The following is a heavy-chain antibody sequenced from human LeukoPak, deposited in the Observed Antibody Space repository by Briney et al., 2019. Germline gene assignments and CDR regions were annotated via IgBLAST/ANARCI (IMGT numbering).Heavy chain of an antibody. V-gene: IGHV3-23*01. D-gene: IGHD3-10*01. Sequence: GGSLRLSCAASGFSFSTYSMNWVRRAPGKGLEWVSAISGSGGSTYYADSVKGRFAISRDNSKNTLYLQMNSLRAEDTAVYYCAKDYYYGSGSYFFSNDYWGQGTLVTAAS. CDR2: ISGSGGST. CDR3: AKDYYYGSGSYFFSNDY. J-gene: IGHJ4*02. CDR1: GFSFSTYS.